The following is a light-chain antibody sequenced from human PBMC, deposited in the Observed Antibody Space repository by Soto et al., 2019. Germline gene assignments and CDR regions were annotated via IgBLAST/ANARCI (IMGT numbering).Light chain of an antibody. Sequence: QSALTQPPSASGSPGQSVTISCTGTSSDVGGYNYVSWYQQRPGKAPKLMIYEFSKRPSGVPDRFSGSKSGNTASLTVSALQAEDEGDYACSAYAGSKNFYHFGSRTNFTVL. CDR3: SAYAGSKNFYH. CDR2: EFS. J-gene: IGLJ1*01. V-gene: IGLV2-8*01. CDR1: SSDVGGYNY.